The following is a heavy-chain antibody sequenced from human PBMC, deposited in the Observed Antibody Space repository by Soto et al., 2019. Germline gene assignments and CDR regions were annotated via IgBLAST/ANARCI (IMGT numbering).Heavy chain of an antibody. CDR1: GFTFSSFA. J-gene: IGHJ4*02. CDR2: ISYDGSDK. V-gene: IGHV3-30*04. CDR3: ARDYSPDY. D-gene: IGHD4-4*01. Sequence: QVQLVESGGGVVQPGRSLRLSCAASGFTFSSFAMNWVRQAPGKGLEWVAFISYDGSDKFYADSVKGRFTISRDNSKDTLYLQMNSLRDKDTAVYYCARDYSPDYWGQGTLVTVSS.